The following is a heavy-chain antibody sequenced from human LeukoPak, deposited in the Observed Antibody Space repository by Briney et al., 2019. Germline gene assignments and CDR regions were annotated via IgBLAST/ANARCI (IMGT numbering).Heavy chain of an antibody. D-gene: IGHD2-2*01. CDR2: ISTAGNP. J-gene: IGHJ3*02. CDR1: GFTLSSYD. Sequence: GGSLRLSCTASGFTLSSYDMHCVRQDKVKGLEWVSAISTAGNPYYLGSVKGRFTISRENAKNSFYLQMNSLRAGDTAVYYCAGQARPGAAEGAFDIWGQGTMVTVSS. V-gene: IGHV3-13*05. CDR3: AGQARPGAAEGAFDI.